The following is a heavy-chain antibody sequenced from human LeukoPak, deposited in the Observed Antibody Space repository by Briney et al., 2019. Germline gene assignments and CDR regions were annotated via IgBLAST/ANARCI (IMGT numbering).Heavy chain of an antibody. CDR1: GVSISNYY. CDR2: IYYSGST. V-gene: IGHV4-59*01. Sequence: TSETLSLTCTVSGVSISNYYWSWIRQPPGKGLEWIGYIYYSGSTNYNPSLKSRVTISVDTSKNQFSLKLRSVTAADTAVYYCARDGVFGTFDPWGQGTLVTVSS. J-gene: IGHJ5*02. CDR3: ARDGVFGTFDP. D-gene: IGHD3-10*01.